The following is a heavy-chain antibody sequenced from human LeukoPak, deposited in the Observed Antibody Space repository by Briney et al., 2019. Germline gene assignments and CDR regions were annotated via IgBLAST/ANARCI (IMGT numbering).Heavy chain of an antibody. Sequence: SETLSLTCTVSGGSISGGTYYWNWIRQSAGKGLEWIGRIYTSGSTYYNPALKTRVTISLDTSKNQFSLKLTSVTVADTAVYYCARDLGDYGDPWDAFDIWGQGTIVTVSS. CDR3: ARDLGDYGDPWDAFDI. CDR1: GGSISGGTYY. D-gene: IGHD4-17*01. J-gene: IGHJ3*02. CDR2: IYTSGST. V-gene: IGHV4-61*02.